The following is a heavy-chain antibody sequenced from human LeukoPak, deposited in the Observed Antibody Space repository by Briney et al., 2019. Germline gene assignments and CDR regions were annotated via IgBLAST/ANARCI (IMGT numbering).Heavy chain of an antibody. D-gene: IGHD5-18*01. Sequence: SETLSLTCTVSGGSISSYYWSWIRQPARKGLEWIGRIYTSGGTNYNPSLKSRVTMSVDTSKNQFSLKPSSVTAADTAVYYCARDPGYSYEYYFDYWGQGTLVTVSS. CDR2: IYTSGGT. CDR3: ARDPGYSYEYYFDY. V-gene: IGHV4-4*07. J-gene: IGHJ4*02. CDR1: GGSISSYY.